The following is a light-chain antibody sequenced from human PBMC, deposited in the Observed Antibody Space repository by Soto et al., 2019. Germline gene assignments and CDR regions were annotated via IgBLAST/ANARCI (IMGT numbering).Light chain of an antibody. J-gene: IGKJ4*01. CDR1: QSVLYNSNNKNY. Sequence: DIVMTQSPDSLAVSLGERATINCKSSQSVLYNSNNKNYFAWYQQKPGQPPKLLIYWASTRESGVPDRFSGSGSGTDFTLTISCLQAEDVAVYCCQQYYSTPLTFGGGTKVEIK. CDR2: WAS. V-gene: IGKV4-1*01. CDR3: QQYYSTPLT.